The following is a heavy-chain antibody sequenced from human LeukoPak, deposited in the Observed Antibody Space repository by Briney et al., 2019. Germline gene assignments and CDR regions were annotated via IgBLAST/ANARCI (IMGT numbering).Heavy chain of an antibody. J-gene: IGHJ4*02. V-gene: IGHV3-64*04. CDR3: ARNGGDNYGDLEY. CDR2: ISSNGDNT. D-gene: IGHD4-17*01. CDR1: GFTFSTYV. Sequence: GGSLRLSCSVSGFTFSTYVMHWVRQAPGKGLEYVSAISSNGDNTYYADSVKGRFTISRDNSKNTLYLQMNSLIAEDTAVYYCARNGGDNYGDLEYWGQGTLVTVSS.